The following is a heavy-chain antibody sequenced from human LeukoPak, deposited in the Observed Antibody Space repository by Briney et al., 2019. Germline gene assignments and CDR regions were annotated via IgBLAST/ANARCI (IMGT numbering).Heavy chain of an antibody. Sequence: SETLSLTCTVSGGSVSSGSYYWSWIRQPPGKGLEWIGYIYYSGSTNYNPSLKSRVTISVHTSKNQFSLKLSSVTAADTAVYYCARDASLDCSSTSCYLPYGMDVWGQGTTVTVSS. CDR2: IYYSGST. CDR1: GGSVSSGSYY. V-gene: IGHV4-61*01. D-gene: IGHD2-2*01. J-gene: IGHJ6*02. CDR3: ARDASLDCSSTSCYLPYGMDV.